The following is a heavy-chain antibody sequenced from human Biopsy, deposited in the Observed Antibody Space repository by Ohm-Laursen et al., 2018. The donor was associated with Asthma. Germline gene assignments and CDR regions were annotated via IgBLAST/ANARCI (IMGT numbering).Heavy chain of an antibody. J-gene: IGHJ4*02. CDR1: GYTFSDSW. CDR3: ARFIDGTFFVDY. V-gene: IGHV5-51*01. Sequence: ESLKLSCKSSGYTFSDSWLGWVRQMPGKGLAWMGIIFAANSETKYSPSFQGQVTISADMSISTAFLQWSSLKASDTAIYYCARFIDGTFFVDYWGQGTLVTVSS. D-gene: IGHD1-7*01. CDR2: IFAANSET.